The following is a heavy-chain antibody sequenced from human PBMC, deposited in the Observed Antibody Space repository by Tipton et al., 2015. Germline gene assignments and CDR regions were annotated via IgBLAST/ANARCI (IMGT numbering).Heavy chain of an antibody. J-gene: IGHJ2*01. CDR3: ARGPGRSWYFDL. CDR1: GGSASSYY. CDR2: IYYSGST. D-gene: IGHD3-10*01. V-gene: IGHV4-59*02. Sequence: TLSLTCNVSGGSASSYYWSWIRQPPGKGLEWIGYIYYSGSTNYNPSLTSRVTISVDTSENQFSLKLSSVTAADTAVYYCARGPGRSWYFDLWGRGTLVTVSS.